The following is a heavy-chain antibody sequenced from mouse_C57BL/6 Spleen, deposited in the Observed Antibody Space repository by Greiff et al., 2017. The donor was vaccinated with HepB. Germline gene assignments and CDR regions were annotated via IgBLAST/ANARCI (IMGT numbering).Heavy chain of an antibody. V-gene: IGHV3-6*01. CDR3: ARDGLLIVHGEYFDV. D-gene: IGHD2-13*01. J-gene: IGHJ1*03. CDR1: GYSITSGYY. Sequence: EVHLVESGPGLVKPSQSLSLTCSVTGYSITSGYYWNWIRQFPGNKLEWMGYISYDGSNNYNPSLKNRISITRDTSKNQFFLKLNSVNTEDTATYYCARDGLLIVHGEYFDVWGTGTTVTVSS. CDR2: ISYDGSN.